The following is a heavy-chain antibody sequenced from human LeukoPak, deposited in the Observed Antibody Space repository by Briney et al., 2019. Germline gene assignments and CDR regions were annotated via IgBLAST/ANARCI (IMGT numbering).Heavy chain of an antibody. J-gene: IGHJ6*02. D-gene: IGHD5-18*01. CDR2: ISTSGSSI. CDR1: GFTFSSYE. CDR3: ARDTAMTRYYCYGMDV. Sequence: GGSLRLSCAASGFTFSSYEMNWVRQAPGKGLEWVSYISTSGSSIYYADSVKGRFTISRDNAKNSLYLQMNSLRAEDTAVYYCARDTAMTRYYCYGMDVWGQGTTVTVSS. V-gene: IGHV3-48*03.